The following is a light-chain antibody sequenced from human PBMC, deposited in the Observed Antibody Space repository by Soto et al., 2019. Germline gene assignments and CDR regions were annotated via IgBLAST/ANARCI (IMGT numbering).Light chain of an antibody. J-gene: IGLJ2*01. CDR1: SSNIGAGYH. Sequence: QSVLTQPPSVSGALGQRVTISCTGSSSNIGAGYHVHWYQQLPGTAPKLLISHNNNRPSGVPDRFSGSKSDSSASLAITGLQAEDEADYYCQSFDSSLTGPIFGVGTKLTVL. CDR2: HNN. CDR3: QSFDSSLTGPI. V-gene: IGLV1-40*01.